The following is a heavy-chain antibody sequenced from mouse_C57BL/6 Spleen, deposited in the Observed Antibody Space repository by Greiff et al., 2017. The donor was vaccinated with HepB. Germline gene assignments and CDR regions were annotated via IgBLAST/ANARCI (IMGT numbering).Heavy chain of an antibody. CDR3: ARGGLWLQYYAMDY. V-gene: IGHV1-54*01. D-gene: IGHD2-2*01. J-gene: IGHJ4*01. Sequence: VQLQQSGAELVRPGTSVKVSCKASGYAFTNYLIEWVKQRPGQGLEWIGVINPGSGGTNYNEKFKGKATLTADKSSSTAYMQLSSLTSEDSAVYFCARGGLWLQYYAMDYWGQGTSVTVSS. CDR1: GYAFTNYL. CDR2: INPGSGGT.